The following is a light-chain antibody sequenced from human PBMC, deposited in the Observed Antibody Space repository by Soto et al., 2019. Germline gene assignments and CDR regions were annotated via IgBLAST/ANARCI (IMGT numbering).Light chain of an antibody. V-gene: IGKV1-17*01. Sequence: DIQMTQSPSSLSASVGDRVTTTCRASQDIRYYLGWYQQRPGKAPKRLIYAASTLQTGVPSRFSGSGSGTDFTLTISSLQPEDSATYYCLQHKTYPWTFGQGTKVDI. CDR1: QDIRYY. CDR3: LQHKTYPWT. CDR2: AAS. J-gene: IGKJ1*01.